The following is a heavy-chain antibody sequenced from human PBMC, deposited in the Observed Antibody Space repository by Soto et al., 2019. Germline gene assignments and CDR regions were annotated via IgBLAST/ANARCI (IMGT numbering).Heavy chain of an antibody. CDR3: ARGGYCSGGSCDEFDY. J-gene: IGHJ4*02. CDR2: MNPNSGNT. D-gene: IGHD2-15*01. Sequence: ASVKVSCKASGYTFTSYDINWVRQATRQGLELMGWMNPNSGNTGYAQKFQGRVTMTRNTSISTAYMELSSLRSEDTAVYYCARGGYCSGGSCDEFDYWGQGTLVTVSS. V-gene: IGHV1-8*01. CDR1: GYTFTSYD.